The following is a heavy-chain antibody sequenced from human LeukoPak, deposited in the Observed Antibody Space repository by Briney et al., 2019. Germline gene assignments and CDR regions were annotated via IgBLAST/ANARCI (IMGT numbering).Heavy chain of an antibody. CDR2: IHQTGST. CDR1: GGSISSSHW. Sequence: SETLSLTSAGSGGSISSSHWWSWVRQPPGKGLEWIGEIHQTGSTNYNPSLRSRGSISLDKAKNQFTLNLNSVTAADTAVYYCASSDYYRLDLWGQGILVTVSS. V-gene: IGHV4-4*02. D-gene: IGHD6-25*01. J-gene: IGHJ5*02. CDR3: ASSDYYRLDL.